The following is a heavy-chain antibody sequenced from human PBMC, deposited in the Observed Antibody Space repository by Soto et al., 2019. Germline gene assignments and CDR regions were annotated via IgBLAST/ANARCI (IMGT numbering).Heavy chain of an antibody. V-gene: IGHV2-70*13. J-gene: IGHJ6*02. CDR1: GFSLTSPVRC. CDR3: ARSIRGPRRFNGMDV. Sequence: PTLVNPTETLTLTCTFTGFSLTSPVRCVSWIRQSPGKALEWLALIERDDDDKYYSTSLKTRLTISKDTRKNQVVLTMANMEPADTATYYCARSIRGPRRFNGMDVWGQGTTVTVSS. CDR2: IERDDDDK. D-gene: IGHD1-20*01.